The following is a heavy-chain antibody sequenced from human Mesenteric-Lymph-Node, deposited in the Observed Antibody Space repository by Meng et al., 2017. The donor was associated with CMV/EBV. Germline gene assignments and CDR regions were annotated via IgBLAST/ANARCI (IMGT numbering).Heavy chain of an antibody. CDR1: GGSISSGGHY. J-gene: IGHJ5*02. V-gene: IGHV4-31*03. CDR3: AFYQLLARWFDP. CDR2: IYYSGST. D-gene: IGHD2-2*01. Sequence: CTVSGGSISSGGHYWSWIRQHPGKGLEWIGYIYYSGSTYYTPSLKSRVTISVDTSKNQFSLKLSSVTAADTAVYYCAFYQLLARWFDPWGQGTLVTVSS.